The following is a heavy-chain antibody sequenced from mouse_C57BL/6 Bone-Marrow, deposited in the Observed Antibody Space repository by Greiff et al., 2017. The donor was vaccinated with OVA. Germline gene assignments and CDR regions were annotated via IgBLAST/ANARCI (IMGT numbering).Heavy chain of an antibody. V-gene: IGHV5-12*01. CDR1: GFTFSDYY. J-gene: IGHJ3*01. Sequence: DVKLVESGGGLVQPGGSLKLSCAASGFTFSDYYMYWVRQTPEKRLEWVAYISNGGGSTYYPDTVKGRFTISRDNAKNTLYLQMSRLKSEDTAMYYCARHAPGFAYWGQGTLVTVSA. CDR2: ISNGGGST. CDR3: ARHAPGFAY.